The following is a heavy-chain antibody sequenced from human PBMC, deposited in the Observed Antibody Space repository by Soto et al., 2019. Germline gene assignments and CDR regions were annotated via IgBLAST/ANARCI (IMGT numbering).Heavy chain of an antibody. V-gene: IGHV4-30-4*01. D-gene: IGHD2-15*01. CDR1: GDSISTVDYF. CDR3: ARGRYCLTGRCFPNWFDS. J-gene: IGHJ5*01. CDR2: IYKSTTT. Sequence: SETLSLTCSVSGDSISTVDYFWAWIRQPPGQALEYIGYIYKSTTTYYNPSFESRAAISLDTSKSQFSLNVTSVTAADTAVYFCARGRYCLTGRCFPNWFDSWGQGTLVTVSS.